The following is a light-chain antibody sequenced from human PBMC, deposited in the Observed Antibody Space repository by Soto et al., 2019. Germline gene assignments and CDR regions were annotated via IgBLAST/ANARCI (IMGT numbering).Light chain of an antibody. V-gene: IGKV3-20*01. CDR3: QQYGSSGT. CDR2: GAS. Sequence: IGLMQSPDTLSLSPGERATLSCRASRSLSSDYLAWYQQKPGQAPRLLIYGASNRATGIPDRFSGSGSGTDFTLTISRLEPEDFAVYYCQQYGSSGTFGQGTKVDIK. CDR1: RSLSSDY. J-gene: IGKJ1*01.